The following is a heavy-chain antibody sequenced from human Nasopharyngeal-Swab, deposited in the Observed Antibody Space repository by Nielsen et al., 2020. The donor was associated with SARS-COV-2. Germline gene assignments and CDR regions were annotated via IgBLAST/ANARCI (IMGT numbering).Heavy chain of an antibody. D-gene: IGHD3-22*01. CDR1: GYTFTSYA. CDR3: ARSTHYYDSSGYSFDY. V-gene: IGHV1-3*01. J-gene: IGHJ4*02. CDR2: INAGNGNT. Sequence: ASVQVSCKASGYTFTSYAMHWVRPAPGPRLEWMGWINAGNGNTKYSQKFQGRVTITRDTSASTAYMELSSLRSEDTAVYYCARSTHYYDSSGYSFDYWGQGTLVTVSS.